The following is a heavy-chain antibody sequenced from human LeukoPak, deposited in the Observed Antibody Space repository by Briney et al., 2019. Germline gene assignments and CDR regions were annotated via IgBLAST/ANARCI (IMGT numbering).Heavy chain of an antibody. CDR1: GYTFTGYY. D-gene: IGHD3-9*01. J-gene: IGHJ6*02. CDR2: INPNSGGT. CDR3: ARQPSYYDILTGYVDYYYGMDL. V-gene: IGHV1-2*02. Sequence: ASVKVSCKASGYTFTGYYMHWVRQAPGQGLEWMGWINPNSGGTNYAQKFQGRVTMTRDTSISTAYMELSRLRSDDTAVYYCARQPSYYDILTGYVDYYYGMDLWGQGTTVTVSS.